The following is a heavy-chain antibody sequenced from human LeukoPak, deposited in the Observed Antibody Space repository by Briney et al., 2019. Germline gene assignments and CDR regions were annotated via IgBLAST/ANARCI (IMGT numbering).Heavy chain of an antibody. CDR2: IYPRDGST. D-gene: IGHD3-3*01. Sequence: ASVKVSCKASGYTFTSNYIHWVRQAPGQGLEWMGMIYPRDGSTSYAQKFQGRVTVTRDTSTSTVHMELSGLRSEDTAVYYCARSFYDFWSGYYRNWFDPWGQGTLVTVSS. J-gene: IGHJ5*02. V-gene: IGHV1-46*01. CDR1: GYTFTSNY. CDR3: ARSFYDFWSGYYRNWFDP.